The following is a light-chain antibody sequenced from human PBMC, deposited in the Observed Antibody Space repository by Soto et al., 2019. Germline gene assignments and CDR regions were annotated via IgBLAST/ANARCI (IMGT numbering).Light chain of an antibody. CDR3: VLYMGGGIWV. Sequence: QTVVTQEPSFSVSPGGTVTLTCGLNSGSVSTSYYPSWYQQTPGQAPRTLIFGTNTRSSGVPDRFSGSILGNKAALTITGAQADDESDYYCVLYMGGGIWVFGGGTQLTVL. CDR1: SGSVSTSYY. CDR2: GTN. V-gene: IGLV8-61*01. J-gene: IGLJ7*01.